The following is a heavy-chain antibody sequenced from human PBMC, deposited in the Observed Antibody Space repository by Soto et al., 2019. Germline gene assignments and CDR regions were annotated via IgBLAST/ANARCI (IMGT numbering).Heavy chain of an antibody. Sequence: SETLSLTCSVSGDSINSDKYYWGWIRQPPGKGLEWIGYIYYSGNTNYNPSLKTRVTISVDTSKNQFSLKLSSVTAADTAVYYCAREAYSSSFYWFDPWGQGTLVTVSS. D-gene: IGHD6-6*01. J-gene: IGHJ5*02. V-gene: IGHV4-61*01. CDR2: IYYSGNT. CDR3: AREAYSSSFYWFDP. CDR1: GDSINSDKYY.